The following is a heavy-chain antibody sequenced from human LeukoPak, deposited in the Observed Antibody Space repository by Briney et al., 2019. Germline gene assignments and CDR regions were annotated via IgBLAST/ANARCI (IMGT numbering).Heavy chain of an antibody. D-gene: IGHD1-26*01. CDR1: GYTFTGYY. V-gene: IGHV1-2*04. Sequence: GASVKVSSKASGYTFTGYYMHWVRQAPGQGLEWMGWINPNSGGTNYAQKFQGWVTMTRYTSISTAYMELSRLRSDDTAVHYCASNPMGHDAFDIWGQGTMVTVSS. CDR3: ASNPMGHDAFDI. CDR2: INPNSGGT. J-gene: IGHJ3*02.